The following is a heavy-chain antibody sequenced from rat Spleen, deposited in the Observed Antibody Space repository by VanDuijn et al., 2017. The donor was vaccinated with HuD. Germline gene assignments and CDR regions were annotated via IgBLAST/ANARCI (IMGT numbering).Heavy chain of an antibody. V-gene: IGHV2-1*01. J-gene: IGHJ2*01. D-gene: IGHD1-12*02. CDR2: LWGDGST. CDR1: GFSLISNS. CDR3: ARGGGYDGSYYFEDCAFFDY. Sequence: QVQLKESGPGLVQPSQTLSLTCTVSGFSLISNSVHWVRQPPGKGLEWMGGLWGDGSTDYNSALKSRLSISRDTSKSQVFLKMNSLKTEDTGVYYCARGGGYDGSYYFEDCAFFDYWGQGVMVTVSS.